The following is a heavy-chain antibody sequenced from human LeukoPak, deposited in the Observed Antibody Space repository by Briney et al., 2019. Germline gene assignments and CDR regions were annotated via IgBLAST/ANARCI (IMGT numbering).Heavy chain of an antibody. CDR2: IYSSGST. V-gene: IGHV4-59*01. CDR3: ARADPNASGYFYRFNWFDP. Sequence: SETLSLTCTVSGGSISSYYWNWVRQPPGKGLEWIGNIYSSGSTDYNPSLKSRVTISLDTSKFQFSLRLNSVTAADTSVYYCARADPNASGYFYRFNWFDPWGQGTLVTVSS. D-gene: IGHD3-10*01. CDR1: GGSISSYY. J-gene: IGHJ5*02.